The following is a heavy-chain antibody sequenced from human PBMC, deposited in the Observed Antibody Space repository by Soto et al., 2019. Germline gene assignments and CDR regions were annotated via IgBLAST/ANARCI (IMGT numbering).Heavy chain of an antibody. D-gene: IGHD2-2*01. CDR3: ARPGYCSSNSCSDGAFDI. Sequence: QVQLVQSGAEVKKPGSSVKVSCKASGGTFSSYTISWVRQAPGQGLEWMGRIIPILGIANYAQKFQGRVTITADKSTSTAYMELSSLRAEDTAVYYCARPGYCSSNSCSDGAFDIWGQGTMVTVSS. CDR1: GGTFSSYT. V-gene: IGHV1-69*02. CDR2: IIPILGIA. J-gene: IGHJ3*02.